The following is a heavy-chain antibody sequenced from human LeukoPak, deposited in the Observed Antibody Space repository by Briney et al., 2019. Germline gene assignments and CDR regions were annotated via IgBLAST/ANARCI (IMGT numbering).Heavy chain of an antibody. CDR1: GFTFSSFA. Sequence: GGSLRLSCAASGFTFSSFAMSWVRQAPGKGLEWVSAISGGGTTTYYADSVKGRFAISRDNSKNTLYLQMNSLRSEDTAVFYCAKDRDDYVWGSYLGAFDIWGQGTMVTVSS. V-gene: IGHV3-23*01. CDR2: ISGGGTTT. J-gene: IGHJ3*02. CDR3: AKDRDDYVWGSYLGAFDI. D-gene: IGHD3-16*01.